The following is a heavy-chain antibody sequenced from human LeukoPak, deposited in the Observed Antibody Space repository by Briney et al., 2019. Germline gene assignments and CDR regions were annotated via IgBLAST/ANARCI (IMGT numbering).Heavy chain of an antibody. J-gene: IGHJ5*02. CDR2: INSDGSST. Sequence: GGSLRLSCAASGFTFSSYWMHWVRHAPGKGLVWVSRINSDGSSTSYADSVKGRFTISRDNAKNTLYLQMNSLRAEDTAVYYCARGQYCSSTSCYGRRDIPFDHWGQGTLVTVSS. V-gene: IGHV3-74*01. D-gene: IGHD2-2*01. CDR3: ARGQYCSSTSCYGRRDIPFDH. CDR1: GFTFSSYW.